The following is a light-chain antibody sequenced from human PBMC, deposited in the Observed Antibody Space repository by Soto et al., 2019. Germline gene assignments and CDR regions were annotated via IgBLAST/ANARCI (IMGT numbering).Light chain of an antibody. CDR2: GAS. CDR3: LRANSFPLT. CDR1: QGISRW. Sequence: DIQMTQSPSFVSASVGDRVTITCRASQGISRWLAWYQQRPGKAPELLIYGASSLQSEAPSRFSCSGPGTDVTLTISSLQPEDFATYYLLRANSFPLTFGQGTRLEIK. J-gene: IGKJ5*01. V-gene: IGKV1-12*01.